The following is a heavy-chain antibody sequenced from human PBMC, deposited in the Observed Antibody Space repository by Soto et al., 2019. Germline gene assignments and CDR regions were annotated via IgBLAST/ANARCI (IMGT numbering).Heavy chain of an antibody. J-gene: IGHJ4*02. V-gene: IGHV4-34*01. CDR1: GGSFSGYY. CDR2: INHSGST. Sequence: PSETLSLTCAVYGGSFSGYYWSWIRQPPGKGLEWIGEINHSGSTNYNPSLKSRVTISVDTSKNQFSLKLSSVTAADTAVYYCARGRGYSGYDYWGQGTLLTVSS. CDR3: ARGRGYSGYDY. D-gene: IGHD5-12*01.